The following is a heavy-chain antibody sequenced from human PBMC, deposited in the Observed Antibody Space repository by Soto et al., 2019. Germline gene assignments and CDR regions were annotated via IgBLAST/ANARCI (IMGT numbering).Heavy chain of an antibody. Sequence: GESLKISCEGSGYSFSNYWIAWVRQMPGKGLEWMGIIYPDDSDTRYSPSSEGQVTISADKSINTAYLQWSSLRASDTAMYYCARQGSTGSMYFYGMAVWGQGTTVTVSS. J-gene: IGHJ6*02. CDR2: IYPDDSDT. CDR3: ARQGSTGSMYFYGMAV. D-gene: IGHD2-2*01. V-gene: IGHV5-51*01. CDR1: GYSFSNYW.